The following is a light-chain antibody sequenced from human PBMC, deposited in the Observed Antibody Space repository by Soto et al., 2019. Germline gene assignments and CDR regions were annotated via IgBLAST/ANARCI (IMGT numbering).Light chain of an antibody. CDR1: KLGDKY. Sequence: SYELTQPPSVSVSPGQTASITCSGDKLGDKYACWYQQKPGQSPVLVIYQDSKRPSGIPERFSGSNSGNTATLTIRGTQAMAEADYYCQAWESSTGVFGTGTTLTVL. V-gene: IGLV3-1*01. J-gene: IGLJ1*01. CDR3: QAWESSTGV. CDR2: QDS.